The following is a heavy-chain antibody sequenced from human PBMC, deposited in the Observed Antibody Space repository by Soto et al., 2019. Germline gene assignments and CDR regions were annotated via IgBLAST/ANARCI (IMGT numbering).Heavy chain of an antibody. D-gene: IGHD2-21*01. CDR3: ASPLFYCVWIRRPPESFDV. V-gene: IGHV3-23*01. CDR2: ISGSGGST. Sequence: GGSLKLSCAASGFTFSSYAMSWVRQAPGKGLEWVSAISGSGGSTYYADSVRGRFTISRDNSKNTLYLQMNSLRAEDPAEYSYASPLFYCVWIRRPPESFDVPGQAILVTVS. J-gene: IGHJ3*01. CDR1: GFTFSSYA.